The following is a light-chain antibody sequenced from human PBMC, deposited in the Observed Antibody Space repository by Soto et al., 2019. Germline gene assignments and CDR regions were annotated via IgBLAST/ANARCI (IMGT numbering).Light chain of an antibody. CDR1: NSDVGLYDF. CDR3: LLHYGGGYV. CDR2: EVS. V-gene: IGLV2-14*01. J-gene: IGLJ1*01. Sequence: QSVLTQPASVSGTPGQSITISCTGSNSDVGLYDFVSWYQHHPGRAPKLIVSEVSHRPSGISNRFSGSKSGNTASLTISGLQSEDEADYYCLLHYGGGYVFGDGTKLTVL.